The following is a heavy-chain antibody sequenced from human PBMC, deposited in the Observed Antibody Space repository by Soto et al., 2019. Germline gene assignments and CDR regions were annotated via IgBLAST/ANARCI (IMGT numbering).Heavy chain of an antibody. J-gene: IGHJ4*02. V-gene: IGHV3-30*18. Sequence: PGGSLRLSCAASGFTFSSYGMHWVRQAPGKGLEWVAVISYDGSNKYYADSVKGRSTISRDNSKNTLYLQMNSLRAEDTAVYYRAKAAVGRDYCFGKWGQGTLGRVSS. CDR3: AKAAVGRDYCFGK. CDR2: ISYDGSNK. D-gene: IGHD2-21*02. CDR1: GFTFSSYG.